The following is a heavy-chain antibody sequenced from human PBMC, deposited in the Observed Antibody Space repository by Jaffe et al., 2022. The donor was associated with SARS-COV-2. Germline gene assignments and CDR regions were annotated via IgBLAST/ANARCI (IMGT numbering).Heavy chain of an antibody. Sequence: EVQLMQSGGGLVQPGGSLRLSCVASGFEIFSRVIYWVRQAPGKGLEWVAAIDDLYTTNTFYAESAKGRFTVSRDNSNNTVFLQMRTLRVDDTAIYYCAKDQGTYREKYYLESWGQGVLVTVSS. CDR1: GFEIFSRV. CDR3: AKDQGTYREKYYLES. CDR2: IDDLYTTNT. D-gene: IGHD3-16*01. V-gene: IGHV3-23*01. J-gene: IGHJ4*02.